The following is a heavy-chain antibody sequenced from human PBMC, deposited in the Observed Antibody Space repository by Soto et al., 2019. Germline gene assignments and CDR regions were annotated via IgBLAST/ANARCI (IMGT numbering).Heavy chain of an antibody. CDR2: ISSSSSYI. D-gene: IGHD3-22*01. V-gene: IGHV3-21*01. Sequence: GGSLRLSCAASGFTFSSYSMNWVRQAPGKGLEWVSSISSSSSYIYYADSVKGRFTISRDNAKNSLYLQMNSLRAEDTAVYYCARDHAPYYYDSSGYYPKTFDYWGQGTLVTVSS. CDR1: GFTFSSYS. CDR3: ARDHAPYYYDSSGYYPKTFDY. J-gene: IGHJ4*02.